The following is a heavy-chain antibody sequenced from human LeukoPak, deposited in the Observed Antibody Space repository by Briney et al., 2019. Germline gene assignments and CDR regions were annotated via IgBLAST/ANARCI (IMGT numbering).Heavy chain of an antibody. J-gene: IGHJ4*02. D-gene: IGHD6-19*01. CDR2: ISAYSGNT. V-gene: IGHV1-18*01. CDR3: ARAPYEQWLSSFDY. Sequence: GASVKVSCKASGYTFTSYGISWVRQAPGQGLEWMGWISAYSGNTNYAQKLQGRVTMTTDTSTSTAYMELRSLRSDDTAVYYCARAPYEQWLSSFDYWGQGTLVTVSS. CDR1: GYTFTSYG.